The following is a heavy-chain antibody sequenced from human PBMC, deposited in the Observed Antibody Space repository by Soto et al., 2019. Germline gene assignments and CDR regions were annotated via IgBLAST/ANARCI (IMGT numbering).Heavy chain of an antibody. CDR2: FYWDDDK. V-gene: IGHV2-5*02. Sequence: QITLKESGPKLVKPTQTLALTCTFSGFSLSTTGVAVGWIRQPPGKALEWLALFYWDDDKRYSPSLKSRLTFMKDTSKNQVVLKMTNMDPVDTATYYCAHTTRLGTGASGVHYYYMDVWGKGTTVTVSS. CDR3: AHTTRLGTGASGVHYYYMDV. J-gene: IGHJ6*03. CDR1: GFSLSTTGVA. D-gene: IGHD3-10*01.